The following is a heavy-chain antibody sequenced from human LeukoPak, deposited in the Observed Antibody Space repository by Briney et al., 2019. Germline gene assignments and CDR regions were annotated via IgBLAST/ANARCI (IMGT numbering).Heavy chain of an antibody. CDR1: GGSFSGYY. J-gene: IGHJ6*03. CDR3: ARVTTRGYSGYDRYYYYYMDV. D-gene: IGHD5-12*01. V-gene: IGHV4-34*01. CDR2: INHSGST. Sequence: SETLSLTCAVYGGSFSGYYWSWIRQPPGKGLEWIGEINHSGSTNYNPSLKSRVTISVDTSKNQFSLKLSSVTAADTAVYYCARVTTRGYSGYDRYYYYYMDVWGKGTTVTVSS.